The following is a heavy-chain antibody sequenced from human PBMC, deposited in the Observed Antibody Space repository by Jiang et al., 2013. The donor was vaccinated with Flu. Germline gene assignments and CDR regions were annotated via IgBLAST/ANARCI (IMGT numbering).Heavy chain of an antibody. J-gene: IGHJ5*02. D-gene: IGHD3-10*01. V-gene: IGHV4-39*07. CDR3: ASQHWDHGSGSYYMNH. CDR1: GASFSGDNSY. CDR2: IYYSGST. Sequence: CAVSGASFSGDNSYWGWIRQPPGKGLEWIGSIYYSGSTYYNPSLKSRVTISLDTSKKQFSLKLSSVTAADTAVYYCASQHWDHGSGSYYMNHWGQGTLVTVSS.